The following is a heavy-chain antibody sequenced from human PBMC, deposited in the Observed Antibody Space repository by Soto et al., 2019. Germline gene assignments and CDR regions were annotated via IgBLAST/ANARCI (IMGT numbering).Heavy chain of an antibody. J-gene: IGHJ4*02. V-gene: IGHV3-23*01. CDR3: AKGSYRPHDY. CDR1: GFPFSTYA. Sequence: GGSLRLSCAPSGFPFSTYAMSWVRQAPGKGLEWVSSISGSGDTTYYANSVKGRFTISRDNSKNTLYLQMNSLRAEDTAVYYCAKGSYRPHDYWGQGTLVTVSS. D-gene: IGHD1-26*01. CDR2: ISGSGDTT.